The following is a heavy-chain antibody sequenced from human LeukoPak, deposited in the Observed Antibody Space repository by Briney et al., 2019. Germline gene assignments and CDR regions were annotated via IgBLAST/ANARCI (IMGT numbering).Heavy chain of an antibody. CDR3: ARYLVSDSPINWFDP. D-gene: IGHD2/OR15-2a*01. CDR2: ISAYNGNT. Sequence: ASVKVSCKASGYTFTNFGISWVRHAPGQGLEWMGWISAYNGNTDYTQKLQDRVTMTTDSSTNTAYMELRSLRSDDTALYYCARYLVSDSPINWFDPWGQGTLVTVSS. CDR1: GYTFTNFG. V-gene: IGHV1-18*01. J-gene: IGHJ5*02.